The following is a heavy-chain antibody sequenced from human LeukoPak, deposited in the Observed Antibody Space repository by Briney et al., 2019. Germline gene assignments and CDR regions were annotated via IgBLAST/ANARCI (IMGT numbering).Heavy chain of an antibody. V-gene: IGHV5-51*01. CDR1: GSRFTSYW. J-gene: IGHJ4*02. D-gene: IGHD6-6*01. CDR3: ARQQYSSSGAPLTN. Sequence: GGSLKISWKGSGSRFTSYWIGWGRQMPGKGLEGMGIIYPGESDTRYSPSFEGEVTISGNKSSSTAYLQWSSLKASDTAMYYCARQQYSSSGAPLTNWGQGTLVTVSS. CDR2: IYPGESDT.